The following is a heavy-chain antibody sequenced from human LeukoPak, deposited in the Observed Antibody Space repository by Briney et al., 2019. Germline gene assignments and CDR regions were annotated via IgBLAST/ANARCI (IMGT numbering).Heavy chain of an antibody. V-gene: IGHV4-59*01. CDR3: ARGTRRYDILTGYLDDYYYYYGMDV. Sequence: PSETLSLTCTVSGDSISSYYWSWIRQPPGKGLEWIGYIYYSGTTNYNPSLKSRVTISVDTSKNQFSLNLTSVTAADTAVYYCARGTRRYDILTGYLDDYYYYYGMDVWGQGTTVTVSS. D-gene: IGHD3-9*01. CDR2: IYYSGTT. CDR1: GDSISSYY. J-gene: IGHJ6*02.